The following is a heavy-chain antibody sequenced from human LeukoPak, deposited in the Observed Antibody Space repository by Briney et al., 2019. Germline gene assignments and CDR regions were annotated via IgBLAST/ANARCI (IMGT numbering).Heavy chain of an antibody. J-gene: IGHJ6*03. CDR1: GGSFGGYY. D-gene: IGHD5-12*01. Sequence: SETLSLTCAVYGGSFGGYYWSWIRQPPGKGLEWIGEINHSGSTNYNPSLKSRVTISVDTSKNQFSLKLSSVTAADTAVYYCARASVVATVYMDVWGKGTTVTVSS. CDR3: ARASVVATVYMDV. V-gene: IGHV4-34*01. CDR2: INHSGST.